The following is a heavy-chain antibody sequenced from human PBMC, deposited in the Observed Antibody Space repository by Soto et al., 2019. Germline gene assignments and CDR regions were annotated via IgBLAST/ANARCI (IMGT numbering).Heavy chain of an antibody. D-gene: IGHD3-10*01. V-gene: IGHV3-23*01. CDR3: AKDRGGQPRNIRGYYHYYGMDV. CDR2: ISGSGGST. J-gene: IGHJ6*02. Sequence: EVQLLESGGGLVQPGGSLRLSCAASGFTFSSYAMSWVRQAPGKGLEWVSAISGSGGSTYYADSVKGRFTISRDNSKNTLYLQMNSLRAEDTAVYYCAKDRGGQPRNIRGYYHYYGMDVWGQGTTVTVSS. CDR1: GFTFSSYA.